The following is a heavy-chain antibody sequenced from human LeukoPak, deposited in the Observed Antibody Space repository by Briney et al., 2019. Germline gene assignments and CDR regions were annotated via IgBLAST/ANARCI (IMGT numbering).Heavy chain of an antibody. J-gene: IGHJ4*02. V-gene: IGHV4-59*01. CDR2: IYYTGST. Sequence: PSETLSLTCTVSGGSITSYYWSWIRQPPGKRLEWIGYIYYTGSTKYNPSLKSRVTISLDRSKNQFSLKLSSVTAADTAVYYCARGRCGGDCYSDWGQGTLVTVSS. D-gene: IGHD2-21*02. CDR1: GGSITSYY. CDR3: ARGRCGGDCYSD.